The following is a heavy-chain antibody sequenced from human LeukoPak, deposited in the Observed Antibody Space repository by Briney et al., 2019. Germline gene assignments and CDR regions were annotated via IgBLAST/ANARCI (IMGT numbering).Heavy chain of an antibody. Sequence: QPGGSLRLSCAASGFTFSSYAMHWVRQAPGKGLEWVAVISYDGSNKYYADSVKGRFTISRDNSKNTLYLQMNSLRAEDTAVYYCARGLFDLGILTGYPDYWGQGTLVTVSS. CDR1: GFTFSSYA. CDR2: ISYDGSNK. D-gene: IGHD3-9*01. V-gene: IGHV3-30-3*01. J-gene: IGHJ4*02. CDR3: ARGLFDLGILTGYPDY.